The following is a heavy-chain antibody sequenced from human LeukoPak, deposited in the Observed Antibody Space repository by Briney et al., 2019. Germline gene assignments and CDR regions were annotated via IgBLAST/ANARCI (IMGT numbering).Heavy chain of an antibody. J-gene: IGHJ4*02. CDR2: ISGSGGST. D-gene: IGHD2-15*01. Sequence: PGGSLRLSCAASGFTFSSYAMSWVRQAPGKGLEWVSAISGSGGSTYYADSVKGRFTISRDNSKNTLYLQMNSLRAEDTAVYYCAKDRYQNLLGYCSGGSCYGDYWGQGTLVTVSS. CDR1: GFTFSSYA. CDR3: AKDRYQNLLGYCSGGSCYGDY. V-gene: IGHV3-23*01.